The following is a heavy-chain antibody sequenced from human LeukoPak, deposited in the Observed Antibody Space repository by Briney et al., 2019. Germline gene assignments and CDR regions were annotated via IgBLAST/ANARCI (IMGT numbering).Heavy chain of an antibody. V-gene: IGHV1-69*13. CDR3: AGGADYYDCMYV. CDR2: IIPIFGTA. CDR1: GGTFSSYA. J-gene: IGHJ6*04. Sequence: SVKVSCKASGGTFSSYAISRVRQAPGHGLEWMGGIIPIFGTATYAQKLQARVTITADEPTSTAYMDLSSPRTEDTIVYFCAGGADYYDCMYVGNKGTTVTVPS.